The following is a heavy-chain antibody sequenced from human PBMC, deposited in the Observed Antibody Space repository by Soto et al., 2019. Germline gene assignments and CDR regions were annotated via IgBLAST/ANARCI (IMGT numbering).Heavy chain of an antibody. J-gene: IGHJ4*02. CDR3: ARWSYLDY. V-gene: IGHV3-23*01. Sequence: GGSLRLSCAASGFSFGSYALSWVRQAPGKGLEWVSTISGSDGKTFYADSVKGRFSISRDTSQSTLYLQMNSLRADDTPRCYCARWSYLDYWGQGTRVTVSS. CDR2: ISGSDGKT. D-gene: IGHD3-3*01. CDR1: GFSFGSYA.